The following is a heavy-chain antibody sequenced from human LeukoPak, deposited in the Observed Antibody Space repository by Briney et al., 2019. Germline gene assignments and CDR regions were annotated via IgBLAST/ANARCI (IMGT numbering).Heavy chain of an antibody. CDR3: AREVVGATYDAFDI. J-gene: IGHJ3*02. CDR1: GFTFSSYW. Sequence: GGSLRLSCAASGFTFSSYWMHWVRQAPGKGLVWVSRINTDGSSTSYADSVKGRFTISRDNAKNTLYLQMNSLRAEDTAVYYCAREVVGATYDAFDIWGQGTMVTVSS. CDR2: INTDGSST. D-gene: IGHD1-26*01. V-gene: IGHV3-74*01.